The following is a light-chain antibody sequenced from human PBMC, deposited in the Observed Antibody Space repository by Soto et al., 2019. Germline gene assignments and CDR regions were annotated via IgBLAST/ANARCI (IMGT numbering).Light chain of an antibody. J-gene: IGKJ1*01. Sequence: EIVMTRSQATLSVSRGERATLSCRASQSVSRTYLAWYQQKPGQAPRLLIYGASNRATGIPDRFSGSGSGTDFTLTISRLEPEDFAVYYCQQYGTSPRTFGQGTKVDIK. CDR3: QQYGTSPRT. CDR2: GAS. V-gene: IGKV3-20*01. CDR1: QSVSRTY.